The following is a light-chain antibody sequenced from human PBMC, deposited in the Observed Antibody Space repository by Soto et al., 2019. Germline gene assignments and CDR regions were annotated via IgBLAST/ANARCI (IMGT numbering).Light chain of an antibody. CDR1: SSDY. V-gene: IGLV2-14*01. Sequence: QSVLAQPASVSGSPGQSTIISCTGISSDYVSWYQQHPGKAPKFLIYEVENRASGISDRFLGSKSGNTASLTISGLQAEDEADYYCSSFTSDNTLVFGTGTKVTVL. CDR2: EVE. CDR3: SSFTSDNTLV. J-gene: IGLJ1*01.